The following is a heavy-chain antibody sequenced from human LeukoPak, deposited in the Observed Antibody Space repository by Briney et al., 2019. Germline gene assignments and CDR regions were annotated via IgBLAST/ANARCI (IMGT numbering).Heavy chain of an antibody. CDR2: IYYSGST. Sequence: SETLSLTCTVSGGSISSSSYYWGWIRQPPGKGLEWIGSIYYSGSTYYNPSLKSRVTISVDTSKNQFSLKLSSVTAADTAVYYCAREGSGYSYGQTYYFDYWGQGTLVTVSS. V-gene: IGHV4-39*07. CDR3: AREGSGYSYGQTYYFDY. J-gene: IGHJ4*02. D-gene: IGHD5-18*01. CDR1: GGSISSSSYY.